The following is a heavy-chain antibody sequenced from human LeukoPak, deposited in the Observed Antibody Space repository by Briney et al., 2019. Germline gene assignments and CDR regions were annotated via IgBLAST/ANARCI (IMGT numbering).Heavy chain of an antibody. CDR1: SYTFTSYG. Sequence: GPSVKLSCKSSSYTFTSYGIMWVRQAPGQGLEWMGWISAYNGTTNYAQRLQGRVTMTTDTSTSTAYMELRSLRSDDTAVYYCARGLMGCSSTSCFEFDPWGQGTLVTVCS. CDR2: ISAYNGTT. J-gene: IGHJ5*02. V-gene: IGHV1-18*01. CDR3: ARGLMGCSSTSCFEFDP. D-gene: IGHD2-2*01.